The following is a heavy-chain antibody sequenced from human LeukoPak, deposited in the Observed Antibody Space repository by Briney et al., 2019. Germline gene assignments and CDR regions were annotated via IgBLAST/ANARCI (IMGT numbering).Heavy chain of an antibody. CDR2: ISGSGGST. J-gene: IGHJ4*02. V-gene: IGHV3-23*01. D-gene: IGHD4-11*01. CDR1: GFTFSSYA. CDR3: AKGLGKATVTPLGY. Sequence: GGSLRLSCAASGFTFSSYAMSWVRQAPGEGLEWVSGISGSGGSTYYADSVKGRFTISRDNSKNTLYLQMDSLRAEDTAVFYCAKGLGKATVTPLGYWGQGTLVTVSS.